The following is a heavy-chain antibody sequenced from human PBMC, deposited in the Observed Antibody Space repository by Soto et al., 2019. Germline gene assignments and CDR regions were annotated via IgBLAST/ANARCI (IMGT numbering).Heavy chain of an antibody. V-gene: IGHV3-30*18. Sequence: QVQLVESGGGVVQPGRSLRLSCAASGFTFSSYGMHWVRQAPGKGLEWVAVISYDGSNKYYADSVKGRFTISRDNSKNTLDLQMNSLRAEDTAVYYCAKGWGTMGYFDLWGSGPLVTVSS. CDR2: ISYDGSNK. D-gene: IGHD3-10*01. CDR1: GFTFSSYG. CDR3: AKGWGTMGYFDL. J-gene: IGHJ2*01.